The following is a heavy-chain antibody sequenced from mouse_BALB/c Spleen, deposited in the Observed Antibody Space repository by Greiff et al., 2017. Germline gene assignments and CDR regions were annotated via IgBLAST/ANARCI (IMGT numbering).Heavy chain of an antibody. J-gene: IGHJ3*01. V-gene: IGHV1-4*02. D-gene: IGHD3-2*01. CDR3: ALDSSGYDWFAH. CDR1: GYTFTSYT. CDR2: INPSSGYT. Sequence: QVQLKQSAAELARPGASVKMSCKASGYTFTSYTMHWVKQRPGQGLEWIGYINPSSGYTEYNQKFKDKTTLTADKSSSTAYMQRSSLTSEDSAVYYCALDSSGYDWFAHWGQGTLVTVSA.